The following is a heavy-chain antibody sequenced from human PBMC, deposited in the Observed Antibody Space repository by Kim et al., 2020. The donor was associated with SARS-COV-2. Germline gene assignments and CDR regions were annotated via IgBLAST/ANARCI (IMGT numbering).Heavy chain of an antibody. CDR2: INPSGGST. CDR1: GYTFTSYY. J-gene: IGHJ3*02. Sequence: ASVKVSCKASGYTFTSYYMHWVRQAPGQGLEWMGIINPSGGSTSYAQKFQGRVTMTRDTSTSTVYMELSSLRSEDTAVYYCARDQTFSSSLTPNAFDIWGQGTMVTVSS. V-gene: IGHV1-46*01. CDR3: ARDQTFSSSLTPNAFDI. D-gene: IGHD6-13*01.